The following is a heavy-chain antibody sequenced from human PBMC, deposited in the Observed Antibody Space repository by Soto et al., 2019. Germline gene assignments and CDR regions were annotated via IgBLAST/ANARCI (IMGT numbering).Heavy chain of an antibody. V-gene: IGHV1-2*02. CDR3: ARVYQVVGVYGISFYYGLDV. CDR1: GYTFTTYY. Sequence: GASVKVSCKASGYTFTTYYIHWVRQAPGQGLEWMGWITPKSGDTNYAQKFQGRVTFTRDTSIDTVYMELSSLRSDDTAVYYCARVYQVVGVYGISFYYGLDVWGQGTTVTVSS. J-gene: IGHJ6*02. CDR2: ITPKSGDT. D-gene: IGHD2-15*01.